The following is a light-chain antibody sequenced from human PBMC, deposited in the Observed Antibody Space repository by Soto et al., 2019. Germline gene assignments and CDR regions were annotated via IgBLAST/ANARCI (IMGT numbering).Light chain of an antibody. CDR1: SSDVGGYNF. J-gene: IGLJ2*01. Sequence: QSALTQPPSASGSPGQSVSISCTGTSSDVGGYNFVSWYQQHPGKAPKLMIYEVTKRPSGVPDRFCGSKSGNTASLTVSGLQAEDEADYYCTSYAGSNIPVVFGGGTKLTVL. CDR2: EVT. V-gene: IGLV2-8*01. CDR3: TSYAGSNIPVV.